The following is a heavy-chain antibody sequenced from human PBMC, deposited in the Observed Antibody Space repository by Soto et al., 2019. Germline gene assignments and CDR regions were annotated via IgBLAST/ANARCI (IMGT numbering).Heavy chain of an antibody. D-gene: IGHD3-9*01. J-gene: IGHJ4*02. CDR2: IAHTENT. Sequence: QVQLQESGPGLVKPSGTLSLTCAVSSGSISSSNWWSWVRQPPGKGLEWIGEIAHTENTNYNPSLKIRVTISVDKSKNQFSLRLTSVTAADTAVYYCASHLVMTGTRGFDHWGQGTLVTVSS. CDR1: SGSISSSNW. CDR3: ASHLVMTGTRGFDH. V-gene: IGHV4-4*02.